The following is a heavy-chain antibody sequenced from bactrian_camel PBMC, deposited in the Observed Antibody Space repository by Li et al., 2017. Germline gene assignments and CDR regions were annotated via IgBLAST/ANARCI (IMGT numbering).Heavy chain of an antibody. CDR1: GYYYSSKC. D-gene: IGHD7*01. CDR3: AADSRTSGKCGVSWNWWGNFAF. CDR2: VYVDDGRA. Sequence: QVQLVESGGGSVQAGGSLRLSCEYSGYYYSSKCMAWFRQAPGKEREGVAIVYVDDGRAYYSDSVKGRFTISRENDKNTVYLQMNNLKPEDTAMYYCAADSRTSGKCGVSWNWWGNFAFRGQGTQVTVS. J-gene: IGHJ4*01. V-gene: IGHV3S1*01.